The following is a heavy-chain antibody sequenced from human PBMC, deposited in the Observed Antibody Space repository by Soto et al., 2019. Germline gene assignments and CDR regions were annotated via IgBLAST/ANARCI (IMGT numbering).Heavy chain of an antibody. J-gene: IGHJ6*02. V-gene: IGHV1-69*06. Sequence: SGEVSFKASGGIFMSFTISWVRQAPGQGLEWLGGIIPIFDTPTYAQNFQGRVTITADKSTNTVYMELSSLRSEDTAVYYCATHGATTMARGAMKHYYYVMDVWGQGTTVTVSS. CDR1: GGIFMSFT. CDR2: IIPIFDTP. D-gene: IGHD3-10*01. CDR3: ATHGATTMARGAMKHYYYVMDV.